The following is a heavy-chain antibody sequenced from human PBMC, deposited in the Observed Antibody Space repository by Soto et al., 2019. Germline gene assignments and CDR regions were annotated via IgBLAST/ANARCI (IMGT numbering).Heavy chain of an antibody. Sequence: QVQLVQSGAEEKKPGASVKVSCKASGYTFTSYAMHWVRQAPGQRLEWMGWINAGNGNTKYSQKFQGRVTITRDTSASTAYMELSSLRSEDTAVYYCSRCIVGVTALDYWGQGTLVTVSS. CDR3: SRCIVGVTALDY. D-gene: IGHD2-21*02. J-gene: IGHJ4*02. CDR1: GYTFTSYA. CDR2: INAGNGNT. V-gene: IGHV1-3*05.